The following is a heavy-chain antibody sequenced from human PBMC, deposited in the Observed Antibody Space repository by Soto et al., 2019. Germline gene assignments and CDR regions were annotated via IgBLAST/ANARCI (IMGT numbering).Heavy chain of an antibody. CDR2: ISGSGGNT. CDR3: AKLGMTTIIRDY. J-gene: IGHJ4*02. V-gene: IGHV3-23*01. CDR1: GFSFDTYA. Sequence: GGSLRLSCAASGFSFDTYAMSWVRQAPGKGLEWVSSISGSGGNTYYADSVKGRFTISRDNSKNILYLQMTSLRAEDTALYYYAKLGMTTIIRDYWGQGTQVTVSS. D-gene: IGHD5-12*01.